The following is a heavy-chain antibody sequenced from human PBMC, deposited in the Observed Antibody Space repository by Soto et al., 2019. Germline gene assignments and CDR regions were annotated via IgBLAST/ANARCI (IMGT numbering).Heavy chain of an antibody. J-gene: IGHJ6*02. CDR3: ARYPYDILTGYYKDYYYGMDV. CDR1: GGSFSGYY. Sequence: SETLSLTCAVYGGSFSGYYWSWIRQPPGKGLEWIGEINHSGSTNYNPSLKSRVTISVDTSKNQFSLKLSSLTAADTAVYYCARYPYDILTGYYKDYYYGMDVWGQGTTVTVSS. V-gene: IGHV4-34*01. D-gene: IGHD3-9*01. CDR2: INHSGST.